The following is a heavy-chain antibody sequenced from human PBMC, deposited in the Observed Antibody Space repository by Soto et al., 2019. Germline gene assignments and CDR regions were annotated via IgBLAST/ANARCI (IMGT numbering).Heavy chain of an antibody. CDR1: GASISSAGYY. D-gene: IGHD1-1*01. J-gene: IGHJ3*02. Sequence: TSETLSLTCTVSGASISSAGYYWSWIRQHPGKGLEWIGYITYSGSTYYNPSLKSRVTISVDTSKNQFSLKLSSVTAADTAVYYCARDGNWHRAFDIWGQGTMVTVSS. CDR3: ARDGNWHRAFDI. V-gene: IGHV4-31*03. CDR2: ITYSGST.